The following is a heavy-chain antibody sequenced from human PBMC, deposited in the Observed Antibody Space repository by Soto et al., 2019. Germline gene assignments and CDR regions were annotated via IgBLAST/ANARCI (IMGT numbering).Heavy chain of an antibody. CDR3: ARGLVGAPTPLFDS. J-gene: IGHJ5*01. CDR2: ISAYNGNT. Sequence: ASVKVSCKASGYTFTSYGISWVRQAHGQGLEWMGWISAYNGNTNYAQKLQGRVTMTTDTSTSTAYMELRSLGSDDTAVYYCARGLVGAPTPLFDSWGQGTLVTVSS. D-gene: IGHD1-26*01. CDR1: GYTFTSYG. V-gene: IGHV1-18*04.